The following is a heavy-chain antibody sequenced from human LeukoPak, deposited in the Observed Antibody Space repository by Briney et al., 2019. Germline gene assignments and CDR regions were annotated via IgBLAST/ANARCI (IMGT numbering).Heavy chain of an antibody. CDR3: ARDLTGTTGWFDP. CDR1: GYTLTELS. Sequence: ASVKVSCKVSGYTLTELSMHWVRQAPGKGLEWMGWINPNSGGTNYAQKFQGRVTMTRDTSISTAYMELSRLRSDDTAVYYCARDLTGTTGWFDPWGQGTLVTVSS. J-gene: IGHJ5*02. CDR2: INPNSGGT. D-gene: IGHD1-7*01. V-gene: IGHV1-2*02.